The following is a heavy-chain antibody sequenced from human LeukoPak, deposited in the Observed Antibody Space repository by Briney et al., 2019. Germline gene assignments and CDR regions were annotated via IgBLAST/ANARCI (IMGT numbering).Heavy chain of an antibody. D-gene: IGHD1-26*01. CDR3: ARGRIAGATNLAY. CDR2: INHSGST. CDR1: GGSFSGYY. J-gene: IGHJ4*02. Sequence: SETLSLTCAVYGGSFSGYYWSWIRQPPGKGLEWIGEINHSGSTNYNPSLKSRVTISVDTSKNQFSLKLSSVTAADTAVYYCARGRIAGATNLAYWGQGTLVTVSS. V-gene: IGHV4-34*01.